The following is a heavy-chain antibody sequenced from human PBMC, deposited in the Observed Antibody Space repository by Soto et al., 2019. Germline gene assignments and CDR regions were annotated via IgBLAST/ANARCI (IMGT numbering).Heavy chain of an antibody. J-gene: IGHJ4*02. CDR2: IIPIFGTA. CDR3: ARVPHDSSGYYYFDY. V-gene: IGHV1-69*13. Sequence: GASVKVSCKASGGTFSSYAISWVRQAPGQGLEWMGGIIPIFGTANYAQKFQGRVTITADESTSTAYMELSSLRSEDTAVYYCARVPHDSSGYYYFDYWGKGTLVTVSS. CDR1: GGTFSSYA. D-gene: IGHD3-22*01.